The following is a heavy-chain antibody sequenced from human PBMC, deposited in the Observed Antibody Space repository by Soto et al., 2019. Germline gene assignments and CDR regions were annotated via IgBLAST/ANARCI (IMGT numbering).Heavy chain of an antibody. CDR1: GGSISSGGYY. CDR3: ARDFLERHNGMDV. J-gene: IGHJ6*02. CDR2: IYYSGST. D-gene: IGHD1-1*01. Sequence: QVQLQESGPGLVKPSQTLSLTCTVTGGSISSGGYYWSWIRQHPGKGLEWIGYIYYSGSTYYNPSLKSRVTISVDTSKNQFSLKLSSVTAADTAVYYCARDFLERHNGMDVWGQGTTVTVSS. V-gene: IGHV4-31*03.